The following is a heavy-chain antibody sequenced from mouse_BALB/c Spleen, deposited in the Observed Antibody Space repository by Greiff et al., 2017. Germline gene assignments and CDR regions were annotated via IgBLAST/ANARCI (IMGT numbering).Heavy chain of an antibody. J-gene: IGHJ2*01. D-gene: IGHD1-1*01. V-gene: IGHV1-69*02. CDR2: IDPSDSET. CDR3: ARGYGSSLDY. CDR1: GYTFTSYW. Sequence: QVQLQQPGAELVKPGAPVKLSCKASGYTFTSYWMNWVKQRPGRGLEWIGRIDPSDSETHYNQKFKDKATLTVDKSSSTAYIQLSSLTSEDSAVYYCARGYGSSLDYWGQGTTLTVSS.